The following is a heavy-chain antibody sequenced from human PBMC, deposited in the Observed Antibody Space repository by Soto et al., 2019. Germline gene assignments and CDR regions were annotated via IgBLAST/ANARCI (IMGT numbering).Heavy chain of an antibody. CDR2: INAGNGNT. Sequence: QVQLVQSGAEVKKPGASVKVSCKASGYTFTSYAMHWVRQAPGQRLEWMGWINAGNGNTKYSQKFQGRVTITRDTAASTAYMELSSLRSEDTAVYYCARVFRGGDADWFDPWGQGTLVTGSS. D-gene: IGHD2-21*02. CDR3: ARVFRGGDADWFDP. J-gene: IGHJ5*02. CDR1: GYTFTSYA. V-gene: IGHV1-3*01.